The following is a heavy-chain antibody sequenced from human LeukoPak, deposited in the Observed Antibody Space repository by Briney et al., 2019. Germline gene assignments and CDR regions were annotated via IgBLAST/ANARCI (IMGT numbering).Heavy chain of an antibody. CDR1: GFTFDDYA. J-gene: IGHJ4*02. Sequence: GGSLRLSCAASGFTFDDYAMHWDRQAPGKGLEWVSGISWNSGSIGYADSVKGRFTISRDNAKNSLYLQMNSLRAEDTALYYCAKDNGAEGALFDYWGQGTLVTVSS. V-gene: IGHV3-9*01. CDR2: ISWNSGSI. D-gene: IGHD1-26*01. CDR3: AKDNGAEGALFDY.